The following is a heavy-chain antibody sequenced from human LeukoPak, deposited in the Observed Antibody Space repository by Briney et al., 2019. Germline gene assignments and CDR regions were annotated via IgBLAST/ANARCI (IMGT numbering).Heavy chain of an antibody. CDR3: ARDGTGWKYDY. CDR1: GFTFSDHY. J-gene: IGHJ4*02. CDR2: ISRSGSYT. D-gene: IGHD6-19*01. Sequence: GGSLRLSCAASGFTFSDHYMSWIRQAPGKGLEYISHISRSGSYTGYADSVKGRFTISRDSAKDSLYLQMNSLRAEDSAVYYCARDGTGWKYDYWGQGILVTVSS. V-gene: IGHV3-11*05.